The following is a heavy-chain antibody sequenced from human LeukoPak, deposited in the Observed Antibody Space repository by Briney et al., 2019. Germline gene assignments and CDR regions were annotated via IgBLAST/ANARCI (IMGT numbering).Heavy chain of an antibody. CDR3: AKDLGKSDY. CDR1: GFTFSSYA. CDR2: ISGSGAGT. Sequence: GGSLRLSCAASGFTFSSYAMTWVRQAPGKGLEWVSAISGSGAGTYYADSVKGRFTISRDNSKNTLYLQMNSLRAEDTAVYYCAKDLGKSDYWGQGTLVTVSS. J-gene: IGHJ4*02. V-gene: IGHV3-23*01. D-gene: IGHD7-27*01.